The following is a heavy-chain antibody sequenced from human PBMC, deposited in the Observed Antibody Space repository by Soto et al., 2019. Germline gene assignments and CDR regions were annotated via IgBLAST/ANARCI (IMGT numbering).Heavy chain of an antibody. CDR3: ARHRRSSSWYGLPDYYYGMDV. V-gene: IGHV5-10-1*01. J-gene: IGHJ6*02. CDR2: IDPSDSYT. Sequence: PGESLKISCKGSGYSFTSYWISWVRQMPGKGLEWMGRIDPSDSYTNYSPSFQGHVTISADKSISTAYLQWSSLKASDTAMYYCARHRRSSSWYGLPDYYYGMDVWGQGTTVTVSS. D-gene: IGHD6-13*01. CDR1: GYSFTSYW.